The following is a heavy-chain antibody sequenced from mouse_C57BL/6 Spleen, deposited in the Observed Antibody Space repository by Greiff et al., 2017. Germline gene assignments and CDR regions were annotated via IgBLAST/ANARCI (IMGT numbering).Heavy chain of an antibody. CDR1: GFTFSSYA. V-gene: IGHV5-4*01. CDR2: ISDGGSYT. Sequence: EVKVVESGGGLVKPGGSLKLSCAASGFTFSSYAMSWVRQTPEKRLEWVATISDGGSYTYYPDNVKGRFTISRDNAKNNLYLQMSHLKSEDTAMYYCAREGIYWGQGTLVTVSA. CDR3: AREGIY. J-gene: IGHJ3*01.